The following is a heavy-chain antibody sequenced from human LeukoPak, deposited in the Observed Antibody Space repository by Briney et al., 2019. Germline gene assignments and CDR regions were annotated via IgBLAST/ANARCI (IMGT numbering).Heavy chain of an antibody. D-gene: IGHD3-10*01. V-gene: IGHV4-59*01. J-gene: IGHJ2*01. Sequence: SETLSLTCTVSGGSISSYYWSWIRQPPRKGLEWIGYIYYSGSTNYNPSLKSRVTISVDTSKNQFSLKLSSVTAADTAVYYCARFAVLLFPWYFDLWGRGTLVTVSS. CDR3: ARFAVLLFPWYFDL. CDR1: GGSISSYY. CDR2: IYYSGST.